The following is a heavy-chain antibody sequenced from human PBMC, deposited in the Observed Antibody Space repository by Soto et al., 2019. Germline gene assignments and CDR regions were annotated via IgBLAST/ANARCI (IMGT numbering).Heavy chain of an antibody. CDR1: GYTFTSYA. V-gene: IGHV1-18*01. CDR3: ARVDWGNGYWYFDL. D-gene: IGHD3-9*01. Sequence: QVQLVQSGAEVKKPGASVKVSCKASGYTFTSYAISWVRQAPGQGLEWMGWISGNTGDTRYAQKLQGIVTMTTDTSTSTVYMELRRLRSDDTAVYYCARVDWGNGYWYFDLWGRGTLVTVSS. J-gene: IGHJ2*01. CDR2: ISGNTGDT.